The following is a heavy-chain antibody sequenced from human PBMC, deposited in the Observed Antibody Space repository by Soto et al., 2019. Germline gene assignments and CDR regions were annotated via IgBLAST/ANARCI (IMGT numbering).Heavy chain of an antibody. CDR1: GGSVSSEHYY. J-gene: IGHJ4*02. V-gene: IGHV4-61*03. CDR3: AGGTDGKKVGY. CDR2: FFYTGST. Sequence: QVQLQESGPGLVKSSETLSLTCTVSGGSVSSEHYYWNWIRQAPGKGLEWIGYFFYTGSTNYNPSPESRLTMSVDMSKNHFSLKLSSVTAADTAVYCCAGGTDGKKVGYWGQGTLVTVSS. D-gene: IGHD1-26*01.